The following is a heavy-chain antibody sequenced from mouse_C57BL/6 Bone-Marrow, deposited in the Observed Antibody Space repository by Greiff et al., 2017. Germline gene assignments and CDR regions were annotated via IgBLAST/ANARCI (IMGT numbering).Heavy chain of an antibody. CDR1: GYTFTSYN. CDR3: ARYSYYYAMDY. V-gene: IGHV1-12*01. CDR2: IYPGIGDP. Sequence: QVQLQQSGAELVRPGASVKMSCKASGYTFTSYNMHWVKQTPRQGLEWIGAIYPGIGDPSSNPKFQGQATLTVDKSSSTAYMQLSSLTSEDSAVYFCARYSYYYAMDYWGQGTSGTVSS. J-gene: IGHJ4*01.